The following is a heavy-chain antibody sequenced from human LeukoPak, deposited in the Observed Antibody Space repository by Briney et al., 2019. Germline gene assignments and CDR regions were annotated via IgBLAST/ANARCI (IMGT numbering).Heavy chain of an antibody. Sequence: ASVKVSCKASGYTFTSYGISWVRQAPGQGLEWMGWISAYNDNTSYAQKLQGRVTMTTDTSMSTAYMELRSLRSDDTAVYYCARDYDILTGYYRDDYWGQGTLVTVSS. D-gene: IGHD3-9*01. CDR1: GYTFTSYG. CDR2: ISAYNDNT. V-gene: IGHV1-18*01. J-gene: IGHJ4*02. CDR3: ARDYDILTGYYRDDY.